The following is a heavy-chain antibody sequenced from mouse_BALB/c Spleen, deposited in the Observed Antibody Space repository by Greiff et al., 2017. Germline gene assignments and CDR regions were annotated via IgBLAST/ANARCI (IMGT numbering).Heavy chain of an antibody. D-gene: IGHD3-2*01. CDR2: IDPFNGGT. Sequence: VQLKESGPELMKPGASVKISCKASGYSFTSYYMHWVKQSHGKSLEWIGYIDPFNGGTSYNQKFKGKATLTVDKSSSTAYMHLSSLTSEDSAVYYCARGWDSSGLDYWGQGTTLTVSS. V-gene: IGHV1S135*01. CDR1: GYSFTSYY. J-gene: IGHJ2*01. CDR3: ARGWDSSGLDY.